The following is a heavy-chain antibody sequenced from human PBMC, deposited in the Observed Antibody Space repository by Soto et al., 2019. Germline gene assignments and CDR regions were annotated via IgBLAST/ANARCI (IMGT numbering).Heavy chain of an antibody. J-gene: IGHJ4*02. CDR3: ASSWDDHRDFDF. V-gene: IGHV3-72*01. CDR2: TRNKANSYTT. Sequence: VQLVESGGGLVQPGGSLRLSCAVSGFTISDHYMDWVRQAPGKGLEWVGRTRNKANSYTTEYAATVKGRFTMSRDDSENSLYLQMNSLKTEDTAVYYCASSWDDHRDFDFWGQGTLVTVSS. D-gene: IGHD1-26*01. CDR1: GFTISDHY.